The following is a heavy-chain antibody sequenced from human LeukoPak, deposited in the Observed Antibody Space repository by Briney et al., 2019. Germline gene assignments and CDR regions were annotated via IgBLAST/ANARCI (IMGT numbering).Heavy chain of an antibody. D-gene: IGHD6-13*01. J-gene: IGHJ4*02. V-gene: IGHV3-53*01. CDR2: IYSGGST. CDR3: ARGFPGYCFDY. Sequence: GGPLRLSCAASGFTVSSNYMSWVRQAPGKGLEWVSVIYSGGSTYYADSVKGRFTISRDNSKNTLYLQMNSLRADDTAVYYCARGFPGYCFDYWGQGTLVTVSS. CDR1: GFTVSSNY.